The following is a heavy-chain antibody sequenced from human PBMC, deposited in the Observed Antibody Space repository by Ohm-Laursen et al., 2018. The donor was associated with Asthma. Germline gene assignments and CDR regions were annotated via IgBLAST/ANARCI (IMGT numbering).Heavy chain of an antibody. Sequence: SLRLSCAAFGFTFDDYAMHWVRQVPGKGLEWVAGISWNSGRTGYADSVKGRFTISRDNAKNSLYLQMNSLRAEDTALYHCGKDIERFLEWTSYGMDVWGQGTTVTVSS. CDR3: GKDIERFLEWTSYGMDV. CDR2: ISWNSGRT. CDR1: GFTFDDYA. J-gene: IGHJ6*02. V-gene: IGHV3-9*01. D-gene: IGHD3-3*01.